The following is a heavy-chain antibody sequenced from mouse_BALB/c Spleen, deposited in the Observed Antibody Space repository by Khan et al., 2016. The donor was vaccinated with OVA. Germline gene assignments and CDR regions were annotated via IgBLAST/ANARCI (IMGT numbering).Heavy chain of an antibody. J-gene: IGHJ3*01. CDR3: ARGGYGTSFAY. Sequence: VQLQQSGAELVRPGASVKLSCKASGYTFTSYWMNWVKQRPGQGLEWIGMIDPSDSETHYNQMFKDKATLTVATSSSTAYMQLSSLTSEDAAVDYCARGGYGTSFAYWGQGTLVTVSA. CDR2: IDPSDSET. CDR1: GYTFTSYW. V-gene: IGHV1-61*01. D-gene: IGHD2-10*02.